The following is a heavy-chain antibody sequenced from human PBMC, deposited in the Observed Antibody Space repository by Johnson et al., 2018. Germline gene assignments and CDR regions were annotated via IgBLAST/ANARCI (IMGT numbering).Heavy chain of an antibody. D-gene: IGHD3-3*01. V-gene: IGHV1-69*01. CDR1: GGTFSSYA. CDR2: IIPIFDTA. J-gene: IGHJ6*02. CDR3: ARDPRGGSAYHNYHYYGMDV. Sequence: QVQLVESGAEVKKPGSSVKVSCTASGGTFSSYAISWVRQAAGQGLEWMGGIIPIFDTATYAQKFQGRATITADESASNAYMALSSVGSEDTAVYYFARDPRGGSAYHNYHYYGMDVWCQGTTVT.